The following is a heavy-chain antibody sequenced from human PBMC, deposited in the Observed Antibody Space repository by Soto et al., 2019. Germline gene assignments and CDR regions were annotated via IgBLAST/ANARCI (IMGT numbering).Heavy chain of an antibody. V-gene: IGHV3-9*01. CDR3: AKDATSLLPYYFDY. Sequence: EVQLVESGGGLVQPGRSLRLSCAASGFTFDDYAMHWVRQAPGKGLEWVSGISWNSGSIGYADSVKGLFTISRDNAKNSLYLQMNSLRAEDTALYYCAKDATSLLPYYFDYWGQGTLVTVSS. J-gene: IGHJ4*02. CDR1: GFTFDDYA. CDR2: ISWNSGSI. D-gene: IGHD1-26*01.